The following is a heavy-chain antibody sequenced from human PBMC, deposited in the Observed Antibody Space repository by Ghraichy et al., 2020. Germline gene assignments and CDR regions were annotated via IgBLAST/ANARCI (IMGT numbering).Heavy chain of an antibody. CDR3: AQEIADYDSSWGRFPGYFDS. Sequence: GGSLRLSCEASGITFSNHAMSWVRQTPDKGLEWVSSVGGSGGSPYYADSVKGRFVISRDNSRNTLYLQMNSLRAEDTAVYYCAQEIADYDSSWGRFPGYFDSWGQGTLVTVSS. CDR2: VGGSGGSP. J-gene: IGHJ4*02. D-gene: IGHD3-16*01. V-gene: IGHV3-23*01. CDR1: GITFSNHA.